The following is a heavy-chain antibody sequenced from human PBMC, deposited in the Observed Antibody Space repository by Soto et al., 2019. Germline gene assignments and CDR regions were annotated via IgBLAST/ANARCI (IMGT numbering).Heavy chain of an antibody. CDR1: GFTFTSSA. Sequence: GASVKVSCKASGFTFTSSAVQWVRQARGQRLEWIGWIVVGSGNTNYAQKFQERVTITRDMSTSTAYMELSSLRSEDTAVYYCAATTGYSSGWASYYYYYGMDVWGQGTTVTVSS. V-gene: IGHV1-58*01. CDR2: IVVGSGNT. CDR3: AATTGYSSGWASYYYYYGMDV. D-gene: IGHD6-19*01. J-gene: IGHJ6*02.